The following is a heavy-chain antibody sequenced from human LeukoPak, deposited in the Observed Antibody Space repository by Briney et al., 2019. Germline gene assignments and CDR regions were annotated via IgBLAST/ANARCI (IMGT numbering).Heavy chain of an antibody. Sequence: SETLSLTCAVYGGSFSGYYWSWIRQPPGKGLEWIGEINHSGSTNYNPSLKSRVTISVDTSKNQFSLKLSSVTAADTAVYYCARTPIAVAGTNWFDPWGQGTLVTVSS. D-gene: IGHD6-19*01. CDR2: INHSGST. J-gene: IGHJ5*02. CDR3: ARTPIAVAGTNWFDP. CDR1: GGSFSGYY. V-gene: IGHV4-34*01.